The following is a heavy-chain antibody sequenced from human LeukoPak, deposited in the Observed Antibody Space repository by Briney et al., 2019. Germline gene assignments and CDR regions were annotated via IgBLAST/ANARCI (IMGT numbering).Heavy chain of an antibody. Sequence: SETLSLTCAVYGGSFSGYYWSWIRQPPGKGLEWIGEINHSGSTNYNPSLKSRVTISVDTSKNQFSLKLSSVTAADTAVYYCARAIRGYSYGSLDYWGQGTLVTVSS. CDR1: GGSFSGYY. J-gene: IGHJ4*02. D-gene: IGHD5-18*01. V-gene: IGHV4-34*01. CDR3: ARAIRGYSYGSLDY. CDR2: INHSGST.